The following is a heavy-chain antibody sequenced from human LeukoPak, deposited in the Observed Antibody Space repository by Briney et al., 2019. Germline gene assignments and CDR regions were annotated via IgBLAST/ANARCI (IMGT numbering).Heavy chain of an antibody. D-gene: IGHD6-6*01. CDR3: ARDLSSGGLSFDY. Sequence: ASVKVSCKASGYTFTGYFMHWVRQAPGQGLEWMGWINPNSGGTKYDQRFQGRVTVTRDTSITTVYMELSSLKSDDTAIYYCARDLSSGGLSFDYWGQGTLVTVSS. CDR1: GYTFTGYF. J-gene: IGHJ4*02. CDR2: INPNSGGT. V-gene: IGHV1-2*02.